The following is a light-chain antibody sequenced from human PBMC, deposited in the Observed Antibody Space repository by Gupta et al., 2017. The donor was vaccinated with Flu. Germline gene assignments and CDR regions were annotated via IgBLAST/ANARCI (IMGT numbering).Light chain of an antibody. J-gene: IGLJ3*02. CDR3: QTWGTGIRV. CDR2: LNSDGSH. V-gene: IGLV4-69*01. CDR1: SGHSSYA. Sequence: VKITCTLSSGHSSYAIAWHQQQPEKGPRYLMKLNSDGSHSKGDGIPDRFSGSSSGAERYLTISSLQSEDEADYYCQTWGTGIRVFGGGTKLTVL.